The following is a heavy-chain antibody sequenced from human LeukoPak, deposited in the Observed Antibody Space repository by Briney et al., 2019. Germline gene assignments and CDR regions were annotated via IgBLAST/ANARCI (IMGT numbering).Heavy chain of an antibody. D-gene: IGHD3-10*01. CDR1: GGSISSYY. CDR2: IHYTGST. J-gene: IGHJ3*02. CDR3: ASAVLLWFGELSLLDAFDI. Sequence: NTSETLSLTCTVSGGSISSYYWSWIRQSPGKGLECIGYIHYTGSTYYNPSLKSRVTISVDTSKNQFSLKLSSVTAADTAVYYCASAVLLWFGELSLLDAFDIWGQGTMVTVSS. V-gene: IGHV4-59*12.